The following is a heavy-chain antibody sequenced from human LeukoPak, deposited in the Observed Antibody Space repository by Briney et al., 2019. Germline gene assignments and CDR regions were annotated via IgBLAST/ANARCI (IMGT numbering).Heavy chain of an antibody. CDR1: GYTFTSYA. J-gene: IGHJ4*02. Sequence: ASVKVSCKASGYTFTSYAMHWVRQAPGQRLEWMGWINAGNGNTKYSQEFQGRVTITRDTSASTAYMELSSLRSEDTAVYYCARDRAERAYYYGSGSYRRGRGFDYWGRGTLVTVSS. CDR2: INAGNGNT. V-gene: IGHV1-3*01. D-gene: IGHD3-10*01. CDR3: ARDRAERAYYYGSGSYRRGRGFDY.